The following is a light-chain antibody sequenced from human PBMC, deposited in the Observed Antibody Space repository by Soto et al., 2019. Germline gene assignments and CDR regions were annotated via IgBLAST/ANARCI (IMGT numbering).Light chain of an antibody. CDR1: QGIRSD. CDR2: GAS. Sequence: DIQMTQSPSSLYASIGDRVTITCRASQGIRSDLGWYQQKPGKAPKRLIYGASSLQSGVPSRFSGSGSGTEFTLTIHSLQPEDFATYYCLQHNTYPPAFGQGTKVEIK. V-gene: IGKV1-17*01. CDR3: LQHNTYPPA. J-gene: IGKJ1*01.